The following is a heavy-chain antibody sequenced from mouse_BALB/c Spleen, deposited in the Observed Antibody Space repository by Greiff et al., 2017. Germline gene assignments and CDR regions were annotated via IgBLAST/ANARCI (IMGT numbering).Heavy chain of an antibody. D-gene: IGHD2-10*02. J-gene: IGHJ2*01. Sequence: QVVESGGGLVQPGGSLRLSCATSGFTFTDYYMSWVRQPPGKALEWLGFIRNKANGYTTEYSASVKGRFTISRDNSQSILYLQMNTLRAEDSATYYCARVYGYLDYWGQGTTLTVSS. CDR1: GFTFTDYY. CDR3: ARVYGYLDY. V-gene: IGHV7-3*02. CDR2: IRNKANGYTT.